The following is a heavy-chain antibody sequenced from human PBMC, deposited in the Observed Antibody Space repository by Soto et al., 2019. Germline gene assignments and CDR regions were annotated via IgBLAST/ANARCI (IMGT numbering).Heavy chain of an antibody. J-gene: IGHJ4*02. CDR1: GFTFSSYW. Sequence: GGSLRLSCAASGFTFSSYWMHWVRQAPGKGLVWVSRINSDGSSTSYADSVKGRFTISRDNAKNTLYLQMNSLRAEDTAVYYCAIPTVTPYYFDYWGQGTQVTVSS. V-gene: IGHV3-74*01. CDR2: INSDGSST. CDR3: AIPTVTPYYFDY. D-gene: IGHD4-4*01.